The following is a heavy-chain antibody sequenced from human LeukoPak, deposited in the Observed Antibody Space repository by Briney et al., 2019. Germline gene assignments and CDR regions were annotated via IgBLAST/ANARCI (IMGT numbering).Heavy chain of an antibody. CDR3: ARGLRDCSSTSCSYGMDV. CDR2: INHSGST. J-gene: IGHJ6*02. Sequence: SETLSLTCAVYGGSFSDNYWSWIRQPPGKGLEWIGEINHSGSTNYNPSLKSRVTISVDTSKNQFSLKLSSVTAADTAVYYCARGLRDCSSTSCSYGMDVWGQGTTVTVSS. CDR1: GGSFSDNY. V-gene: IGHV4-34*01. D-gene: IGHD2-2*01.